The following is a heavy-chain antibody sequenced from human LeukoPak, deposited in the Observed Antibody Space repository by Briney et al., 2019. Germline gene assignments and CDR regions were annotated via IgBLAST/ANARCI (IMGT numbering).Heavy chain of an antibody. CDR1: GYTLTELS. J-gene: IGHJ4*02. Sequence: ASVKVSCKVSGYTLTELSMHWVRQAPGKGLERMGGFDPEDGETIYAQRFQGRVTMTEDSSTDTAYMELSSLRSEDTAMYYCATGPNIVATPRYWGQGTLVTVSS. CDR2: FDPEDGET. CDR3: ATGPNIVATPRY. V-gene: IGHV1-24*01. D-gene: IGHD5-12*01.